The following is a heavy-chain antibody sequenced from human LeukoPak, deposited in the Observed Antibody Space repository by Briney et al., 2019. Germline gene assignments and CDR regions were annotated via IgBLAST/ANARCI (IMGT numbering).Heavy chain of an antibody. CDR3: ARGPSDLDV. CDR1: GYSFTSYW. Sequence: GESLKISCKGSGYSFTSYWIIWVRQMPGKDLEWMARIDPTDSYTNYSPSFQGHVTISADTSISTAYLQWSSLKASDTAMYYCARGPSDLDVWGQGTPVTVSS. V-gene: IGHV5-10-1*01. CDR2: IDPTDSYT. J-gene: IGHJ6*02.